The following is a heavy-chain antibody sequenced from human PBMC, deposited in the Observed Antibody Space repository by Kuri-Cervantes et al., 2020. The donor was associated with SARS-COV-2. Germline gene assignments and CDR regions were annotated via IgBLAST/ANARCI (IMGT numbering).Heavy chain of an antibody. CDR1: GFTFSSYA. J-gene: IGHJ4*02. Sequence: GESLKISCAASGFTFSSYAMSWVRQAPGKGLEWVSAISGSGGSTYYADSVKGRFTISRDNAKNSLYLQMNSLRAEDTAVYYCARDLGAYYNYFVYWGQGTLVTVSS. CDR2: ISGSGGST. V-gene: IGHV3-23*01. CDR3: ARDLGAYYNYFVY. D-gene: IGHD3-10*01.